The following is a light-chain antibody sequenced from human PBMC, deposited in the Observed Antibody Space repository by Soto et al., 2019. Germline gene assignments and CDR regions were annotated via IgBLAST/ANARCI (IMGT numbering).Light chain of an antibody. V-gene: IGKV1-39*01. Sequence: DIQMTQSPSFLSASVGDRVTISCRASQSINTYLNWYQHKPGKAPKLLIYGTSDLQSGVPSRFSGGGSGTDFTLTISSLQPEDFATYYCQQSFSTLLFTFGQGTRLEFK. J-gene: IGKJ5*01. CDR1: QSINTY. CDR2: GTS. CDR3: QQSFSTLLFT.